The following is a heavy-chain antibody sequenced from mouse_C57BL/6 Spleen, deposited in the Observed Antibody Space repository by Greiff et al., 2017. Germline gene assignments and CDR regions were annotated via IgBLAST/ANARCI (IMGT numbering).Heavy chain of an antibody. J-gene: IGHJ4*01. V-gene: IGHV1-74*01. CDR2: IHPSDSDT. D-gene: IGHD3-2*02. Sequence: VQLQQPGAELVKPGASVKVSCKASGYTFTSYGMHWVKQTPGTGLEWIGRIHPSDSDTNYNQKFKGKATLTVDKSCSTTYLQLRSLTSEDSAVYYCAMDSSGYDAMDCWGKVTTVTVSS. CDR3: AMDSSGYDAMDC. CDR1: GYTFTSYG.